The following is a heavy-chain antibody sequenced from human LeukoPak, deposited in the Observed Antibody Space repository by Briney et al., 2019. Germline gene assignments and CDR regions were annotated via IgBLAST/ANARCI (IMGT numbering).Heavy chain of an antibody. Sequence: PGGSLRLSCAASGFTFSDYYMSWIRQAPGKGLEWISYISSTGNTVYYGHSVQGRFNIYRNNAENSLYLQMNSLRADDTAVYYCARGVRVANFDCWGQGALVTVSS. CDR3: ARGVRVANFDC. V-gene: IGHV3-11*01. D-gene: IGHD3-10*01. CDR2: ISSTGNTV. J-gene: IGHJ4*02. CDR1: GFTFSDYY.